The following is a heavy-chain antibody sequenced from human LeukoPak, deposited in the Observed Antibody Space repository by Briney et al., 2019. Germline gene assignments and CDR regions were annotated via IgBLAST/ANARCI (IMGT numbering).Heavy chain of an antibody. CDR1: GFTFSSYG. CDR2: ISYDGSNK. D-gene: IGHD2-8*01. Sequence: PWGSLRLSCAASGFTFSSYGLYWGRKGPGKGLGLVWVISYDGSNKYYADSVKGRFTISRDNSKNTLYLQMNSLRAEDTAVYYCANGYCTNGVCYPYYYYYMDVWGKGTTVTVSS. J-gene: IGHJ6*03. V-gene: IGHV3-30*18. CDR3: ANGYCTNGVCYPYYYYYMDV.